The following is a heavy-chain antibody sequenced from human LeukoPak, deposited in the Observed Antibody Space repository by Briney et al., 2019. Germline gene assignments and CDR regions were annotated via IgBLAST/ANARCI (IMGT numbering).Heavy chain of an antibody. CDR1: GFTFSSYS. CDR2: ISSSSYI. V-gene: IGHV3-21*01. D-gene: IGHD1-7*01. CDR3: ASLSITGTTRSGPRAARPFDY. Sequence: GGSLRPSCAASGFTFSSYSMNWVRQAPGKGLEWVSSISSSSYIYYADSVKGRFTISRDNAKNSLYLQMNSLGAEDTAVYYCASLSITGTTRSGPRAARPFDYWGQGTLVTVSS. J-gene: IGHJ4*02.